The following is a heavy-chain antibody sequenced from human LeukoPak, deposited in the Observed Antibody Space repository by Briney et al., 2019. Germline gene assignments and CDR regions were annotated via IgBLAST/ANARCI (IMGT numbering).Heavy chain of an antibody. CDR2: IIPIFGTA. D-gene: IGHD4-17*01. Sequence: SLKVSCKASVGTFSSYAISWVRQAPGQGLEWMGGIIPIFGTANYAQKFQGRVTITAYESTSTAYMEMSRLRSEDTAVYYCARDLYGDQGLDAFDIWGQGTMVTVSS. CDR1: VGTFSSYA. V-gene: IGHV1-69*13. J-gene: IGHJ3*02. CDR3: ARDLYGDQGLDAFDI.